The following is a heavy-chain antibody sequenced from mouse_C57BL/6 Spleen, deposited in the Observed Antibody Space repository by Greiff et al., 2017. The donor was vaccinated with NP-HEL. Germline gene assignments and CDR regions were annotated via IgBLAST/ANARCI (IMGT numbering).Heavy chain of an antibody. D-gene: IGHD1-1*01. CDR2: IRNKANGYTT. CDR1: GFTFTDYY. Sequence: EVQRVESGGGLVQPGGSLSLSCAASGFTFTDYYMSWVRQPPGKALEWLGFIRNKANGYTTEYSASVKGRFTISRDNSQSILYLQMNALRAEDSATYYCARYPYYYGSSPWYFDVWGTGTTVTVSS. J-gene: IGHJ1*03. V-gene: IGHV7-3*01. CDR3: ARYPYYYGSSPWYFDV.